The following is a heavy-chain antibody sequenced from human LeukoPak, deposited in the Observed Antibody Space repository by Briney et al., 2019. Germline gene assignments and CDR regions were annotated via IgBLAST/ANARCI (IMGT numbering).Heavy chain of an antibody. D-gene: IGHD5-24*01. Sequence: SVKLSCTASGGTFSSYAISWVRQAPGQGLEWMGGIIPIFGTANYAQKFQGRVTITEDESTSTAYMELSSLRSEDTAVYYCARDRARWLQSLLFDPWGQGTLVTVSS. V-gene: IGHV1-69*13. CDR1: GGTFSSYA. CDR2: IIPIFGTA. CDR3: ARDRARWLQSLLFDP. J-gene: IGHJ5*02.